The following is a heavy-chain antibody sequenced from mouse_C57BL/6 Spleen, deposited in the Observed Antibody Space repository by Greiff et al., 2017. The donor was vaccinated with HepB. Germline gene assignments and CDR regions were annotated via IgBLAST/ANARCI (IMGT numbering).Heavy chain of an antibody. D-gene: IGHD2-4*01. J-gene: IGHJ1*03. CDR2: IHPNSGST. V-gene: IGHV1-64*01. Sequence: QVQLQQPGAEPVKPGASVKLSCKASGYTFTSYWMHWVKQRPGQGLEWIGMIHPNSGSTNYNEKFKSKATLTVDKSSSTAYMQLSSLTSEDSAVYYCARWDYDYWYFDVWGTGTTVTVSS. CDR1: GYTFTSYW. CDR3: ARWDYDYWYFDV.